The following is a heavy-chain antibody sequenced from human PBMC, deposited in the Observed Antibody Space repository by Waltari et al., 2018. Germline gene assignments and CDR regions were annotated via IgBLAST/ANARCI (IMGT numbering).Heavy chain of an antibody. V-gene: IGHV4-39*01. J-gene: IGHJ6*02. CDR1: SCSISTTKPY. CDR3: WGGSCRDTDCQEGSGWDV. D-gene: IGHD2-15*01. CDR2: KIYNRGP. Sequence: QLQLQESGPGLVKPSETLSLTCPVSSCSISTTKPYWVWTRQPPGKGLEWVCLKIYNRGPNYNPSLRNRTHVAPDKAKNQVSLKLTSVNATDTVVYYWWGGSCRDTDCQEGSGWDVLGQGTKVTLSS.